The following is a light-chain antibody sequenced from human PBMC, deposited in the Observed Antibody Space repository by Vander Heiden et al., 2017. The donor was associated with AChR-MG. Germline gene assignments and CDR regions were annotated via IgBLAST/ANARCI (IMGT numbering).Light chain of an antibody. V-gene: IGKV3-20*01. CDR1: QSVGSSY. J-gene: IGKJ1*01. CDR3: QQYGSAWT. CDR2: AAT. Sequence: EIVLTQSPGTLSLSPGERATLSCRASQSVGSSYLAWYQQKPGQAPRLLIYAATSRATGVPGRCSGSGSGTDFTLTITSLEPEDFAVYYCQQYGSAWTFGQGTKVEIK.